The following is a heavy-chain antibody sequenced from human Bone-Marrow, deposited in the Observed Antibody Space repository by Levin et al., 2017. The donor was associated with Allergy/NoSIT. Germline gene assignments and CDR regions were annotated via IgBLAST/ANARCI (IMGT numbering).Heavy chain of an antibody. J-gene: IGHJ4*02. CDR2: MNPDGSRT. V-gene: IGHV3-74*01. D-gene: IGHD3-10*01. CDR3: ARDLRGGRDY. CDR1: GFTFRNYW. Sequence: LSLPCAASGFTFRNYWMHWVRQVPGKGLVWVSRMNPDGSRTDHADSVKGRFTISRDNARNTLYLQMNSLRAEDTAVYYCARDLRGGRDYWGQGTLVTVSS.